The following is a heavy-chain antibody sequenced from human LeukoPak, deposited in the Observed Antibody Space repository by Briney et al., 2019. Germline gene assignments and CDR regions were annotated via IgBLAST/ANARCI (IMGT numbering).Heavy chain of an antibody. CDR1: GFTFSDHY. CDR3: TKLARPPRDFDY. J-gene: IGHJ4*01. D-gene: IGHD1-14*01. V-gene: IGHV3-72*01. CDR2: SRDKGNSYTT. Sequence: GGSLRLPCAASGFTFSDHYIDWVRQAPGKGLEWVGRSRDKGNSYTTAYAASVRGRFTISRDDSKNSLYLQMNSLKIEDTAVYYCTKLARPPRDFDYWGQGTLVTVSS.